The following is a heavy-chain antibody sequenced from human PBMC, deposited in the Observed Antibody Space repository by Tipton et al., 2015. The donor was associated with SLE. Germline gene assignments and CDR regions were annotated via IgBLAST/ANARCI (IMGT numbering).Heavy chain of an antibody. D-gene: IGHD2/OR15-2a*01. Sequence: TLSLTCAVSGGSFSGYCWAWIRQPPGKGLEWIGEVSHSGGSNYNPSLKNRITISVDTSKNQFSLKLSSVTAADTAVYYCARGLKNSNYYYYYYMDVWGKGTTVTVSS. CDR1: GGSFSGYC. V-gene: IGHV4-34*01. CDR3: ARGLKNSNYYYYYYMDV. CDR2: VSHSGGS. J-gene: IGHJ6*03.